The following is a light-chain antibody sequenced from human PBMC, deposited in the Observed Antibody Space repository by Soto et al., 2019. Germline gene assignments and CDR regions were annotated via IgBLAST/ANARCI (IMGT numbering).Light chain of an antibody. V-gene: IGKV1-39*01. Sequence: DIQMTQSPSSLSAYVGDRVTITCRASQYINPYLNWFQQKPGQAPELLIYAASSLQGGVPSRFSGSGSGTDFTLTISSLQPEDFATYYCQQSYSTPRTFGLGTKVEIK. CDR2: AAS. CDR1: QYINPY. CDR3: QQSYSTPRT. J-gene: IGKJ1*01.